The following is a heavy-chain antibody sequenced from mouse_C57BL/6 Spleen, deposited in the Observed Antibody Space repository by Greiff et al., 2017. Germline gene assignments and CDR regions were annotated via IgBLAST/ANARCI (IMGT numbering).Heavy chain of an antibody. V-gene: IGHV1-19*01. CDR1: GYTFTDYY. CDR2: INPYNGGT. Sequence: VQLQQSGPVLVKPGASVKMSCKASGYTFTDYYMNWVKQSHGKSLEWIGVINPYNGGTSYNQKFKGKATLTVDKSSSTAYMELNSLTSEDSAVYYCARSLTGTWYYFDYWGQGTTLTVSS. J-gene: IGHJ2*01. D-gene: IGHD4-1*01. CDR3: ARSLTGTWYYFDY.